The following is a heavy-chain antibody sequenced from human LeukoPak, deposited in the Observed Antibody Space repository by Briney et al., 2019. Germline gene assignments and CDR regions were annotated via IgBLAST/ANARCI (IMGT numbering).Heavy chain of an antibody. J-gene: IGHJ4*02. CDR2: IATYNNNT. CDR1: GYTFTTSG. CDR3: ARGGVARYYHGSGSYLTPFDY. D-gene: IGHD3-10*01. V-gene: IGHV1-18*01. Sequence: VASVKVSCKASGYTFTTSGISLVRQAPGLGLEWMGWIATYNNNTSYAQRLQDRVSMTTETSTNTAYMELRSLRSDDTAVYYCARGGVARYYHGSGSYLTPFDYWGQGTLVTVSP.